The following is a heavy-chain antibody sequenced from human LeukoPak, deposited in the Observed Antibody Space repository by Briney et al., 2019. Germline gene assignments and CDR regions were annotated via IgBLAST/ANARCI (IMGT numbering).Heavy chain of an antibody. J-gene: IGHJ5*02. V-gene: IGHV4-34*01. CDR1: GGSFSGYY. CDR2: INHSGST. Sequence: PSETLSLTCAVYGGSFSGYYWSWIRQPPGKGLEWIGEINHSGSTNYNTSLKSRVTISVDTSKNQFSLKLSSVTAADTAVYYCARYSSSWSHNNWFDPWGQGTLVTVSS. CDR3: ARYSSSWSHNNWFDP. D-gene: IGHD6-13*01.